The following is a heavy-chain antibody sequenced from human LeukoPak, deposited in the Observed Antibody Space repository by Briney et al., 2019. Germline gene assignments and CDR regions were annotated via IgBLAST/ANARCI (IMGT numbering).Heavy chain of an antibody. D-gene: IGHD6-13*01. V-gene: IGHV4-39*06. CDR1: GGSISSSSYY. CDR2: ISYSGST. J-gene: IGHJ6*02. CDR3: ARDPPVWIAAAGNYYYYGMDV. Sequence: SETLSLTCTVSGGSISSSSYYWGWIRQPPGKGLEWIGSISYSGSTYYNPSLKSRVTISVGTSKNQFPLKLSSVTAADTAVYYCARDPPVWIAAAGNYYYYGMDVWGQRTTVTVSS.